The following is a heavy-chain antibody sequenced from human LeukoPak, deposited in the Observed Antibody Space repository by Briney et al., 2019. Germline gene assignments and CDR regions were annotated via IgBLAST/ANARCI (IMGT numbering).Heavy chain of an antibody. CDR2: ISWNSGSI. J-gene: IGHJ6*03. V-gene: IGHV3-9*01. CDR3: ARVVGYSSGWDLYYYYYYYMDV. Sequence: GGSLRLSCAASGFTFDDYAMHWVRQAPGKGLEWVSGISWNSGSIGYADSVKGRFTISRDNAKDSLYLQMNSLRAEDTAVYYCARVVGYSSGWDLYYYYYYYMDVWGKGTTVTVSS. CDR1: GFTFDDYA. D-gene: IGHD6-19*01.